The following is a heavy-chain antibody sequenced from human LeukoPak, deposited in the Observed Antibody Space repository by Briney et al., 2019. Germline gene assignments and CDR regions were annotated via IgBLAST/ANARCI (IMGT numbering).Heavy chain of an antibody. V-gene: IGHV3-33*06. CDR1: GITFSSCG. J-gene: IGHJ4*02. CDR3: AKEPVIYSSSVWYFDF. Sequence: GRSLRLSCAARGITFSSCGMHSVSQAPGKGLEWVAVIWYDGSNKYYADSVKGRFTISRDNSKNTLYLQMNSLRAEDTAVYYCAKEPVIYSSSVWYFDFWGQGTLVTVSS. CDR2: IWYDGSNK. D-gene: IGHD5-18*01.